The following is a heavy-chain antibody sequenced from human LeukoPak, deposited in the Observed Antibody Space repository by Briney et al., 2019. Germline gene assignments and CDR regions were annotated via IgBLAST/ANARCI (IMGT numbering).Heavy chain of an antibody. CDR3: AIARIVLMGGFDY. Sequence: SETLSLTCTVSGGSISSYYWSWIRQPPGKGLGWIGYIYYSGSTNYNPSLKSRVTISVDTSKNQFSLKLSSVTAADTAVYYCAIARIVLMGGFDYWGQGTLVTVSS. J-gene: IGHJ4*02. CDR1: GGSISSYY. D-gene: IGHD2-8*01. CDR2: IYYSGST. V-gene: IGHV4-59*01.